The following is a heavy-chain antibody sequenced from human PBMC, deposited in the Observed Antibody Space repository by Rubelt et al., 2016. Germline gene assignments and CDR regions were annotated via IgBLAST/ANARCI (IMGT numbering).Heavy chain of an antibody. Sequence: EVQLVQSGAEVKKSGESLKISCKGSGYSFTNYWIAWVRQMPGKGLEWMGLIYPGDSDTRYSPSFHVHVTITADQSISTDYLQWDSLKPSDTAMYYCARLYQNGMDVWGQGTTVSVSS. CDR2: IYPGDSDT. V-gene: IGHV5-51*01. CDR3: ARLYQNGMDV. J-gene: IGHJ6*02. CDR1: GYSFTNYW. D-gene: IGHD2-8*01.